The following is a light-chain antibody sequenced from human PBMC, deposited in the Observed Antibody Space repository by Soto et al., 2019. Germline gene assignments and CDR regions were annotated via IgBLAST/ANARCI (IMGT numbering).Light chain of an antibody. J-gene: IGKJ5*01. CDR2: TAS. V-gene: IGKV1-39*01. Sequence: QMTPSPSSLSASLGDNVTLTCGASQTIRKYLNWYQQKPPKAPKLLLYTASRLHSGVPSRFSGSGSETDFTLTINNLQHEDFANYYCQQSYITHPITFGQGTRLEIK. CDR1: QTIRKY. CDR3: QQSYITHPIT.